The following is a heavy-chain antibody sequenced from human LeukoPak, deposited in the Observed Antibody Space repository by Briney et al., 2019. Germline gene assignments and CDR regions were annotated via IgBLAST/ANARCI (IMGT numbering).Heavy chain of an antibody. D-gene: IGHD3-22*01. Sequence: ASVKVSCKASGYTFTGYYMHWVRQAPGQGLEWMGWINPNSGGTNYAQKFQGRDTMTRDTPISTAYMELSRLRSDDTAVYYCARDPATDYYDSSGPPEGNDYWGQGTLVTVSS. V-gene: IGHV1-2*02. J-gene: IGHJ4*02. CDR2: INPNSGGT. CDR1: GYTFTGYY. CDR3: ARDPATDYYDSSGPPEGNDY.